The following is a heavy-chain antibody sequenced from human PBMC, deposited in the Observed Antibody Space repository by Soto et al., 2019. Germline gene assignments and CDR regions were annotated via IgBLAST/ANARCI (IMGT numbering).Heavy chain of an antibody. CDR2: ISYDGSNK. CDR1: GFTFSSYG. J-gene: IGHJ6*03. D-gene: IGHD1-1*01. CDR3: AKDLMAATGAQIYYYYYMDV. Sequence: GGSLRLSCAASGFTFSSYGMHWVRQAPGKGLEWVAVISYDGSNKYYADSVKGRFTISRDNSKNTLYLQMNSLRAEDTAVYYCAKDLMAATGAQIYYYYYMDVWGKGTTVT. V-gene: IGHV3-30*18.